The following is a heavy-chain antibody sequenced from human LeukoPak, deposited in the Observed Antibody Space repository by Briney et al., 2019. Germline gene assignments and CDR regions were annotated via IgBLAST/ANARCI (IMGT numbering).Heavy chain of an antibody. CDR2: IYHSGNT. Sequence: SETLSLTCAVSGASISSSYWWIWVRQPPGKGLERIGEIYHSGNTNYNPSVKSRVTMSVDKSKNQFSLKLRSVTAADTAVYYCARGSSSSSMVRGVPRRYCFAYWGQGTLVTVSS. V-gene: IGHV4-4*02. D-gene: IGHD3-10*01. CDR1: GASISSSYW. CDR3: ARGSSSSSMVRGVPRRYCFAY. J-gene: IGHJ4*02.